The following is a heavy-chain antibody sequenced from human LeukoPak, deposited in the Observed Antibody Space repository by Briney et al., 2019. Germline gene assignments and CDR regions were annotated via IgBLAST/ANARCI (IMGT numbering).Heavy chain of an antibody. Sequence: GGSLRLSCAASGFTFSSYGMHWVRQAPGKGLEWVAVISYDGSNKYYADSVKGRFTISRDDSKNTLYLQMNSLRAEDTAVYYCARVTSDYDFWSGVYPFDYWGQGTLVTVSS. V-gene: IGHV3-30*03. CDR3: ARVTSDYDFWSGVYPFDY. D-gene: IGHD3-3*01. J-gene: IGHJ4*02. CDR2: ISYDGSNK. CDR1: GFTFSSYG.